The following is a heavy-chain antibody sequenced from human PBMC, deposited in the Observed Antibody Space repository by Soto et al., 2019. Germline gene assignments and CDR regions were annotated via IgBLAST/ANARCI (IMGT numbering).Heavy chain of an antibody. J-gene: IGHJ5*02. Sequence: SETLSLTCAVSGYSISSGYYWGWIRQPPGKGLEWIGSIYHSGSTYYNPSLKSRVTISVDTSKNHFSLKLSSVTAADTAVYYCARDVLAGGPRAGWFDRWGQGTLVTFSS. CDR3: ARDVLAGGPRAGWFDR. V-gene: IGHV4-38-2*02. CDR1: GYSISSGYY. D-gene: IGHD2-15*01. CDR2: IYHSGST.